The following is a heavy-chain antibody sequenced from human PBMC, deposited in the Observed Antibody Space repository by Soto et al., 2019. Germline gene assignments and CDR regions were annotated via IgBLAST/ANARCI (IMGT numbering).Heavy chain of an antibody. D-gene: IGHD3-16*01. V-gene: IGHV1-2*02. Sequence: QVQLVQSGAEVKKPGTSVKVSCKASGYTFTGYYMHWVRQAPGQGLEWMGWSNPNSGGTNYAQKFQGRVTMTRDTPSSTAYMGLSRLRSDDTAGYDCATRGRGERRYFDLWGRGTLVTVSA. J-gene: IGHJ2*01. CDR1: GYTFTGYY. CDR3: ATRGRGERRYFDL. CDR2: SNPNSGGT.